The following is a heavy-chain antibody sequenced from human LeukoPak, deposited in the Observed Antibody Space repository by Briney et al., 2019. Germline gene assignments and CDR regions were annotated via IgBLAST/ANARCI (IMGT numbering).Heavy chain of an antibody. CDR1: GVSVSSDSYY. V-gene: IGHV4-61*01. Sequence: SETLSLTCTVSGVSVSSDSYYWSWIRQPPGKGLEWIGYIYYSGSTNYNPSLKSRVTISVDTSKNRFSLKLSSVTAADTAVYYCARYNHYYHWFDPWGQGTLVTVSS. CDR2: IYYSGST. CDR3: ARYNHYYHWFDP. D-gene: IGHD1-14*01. J-gene: IGHJ5*02.